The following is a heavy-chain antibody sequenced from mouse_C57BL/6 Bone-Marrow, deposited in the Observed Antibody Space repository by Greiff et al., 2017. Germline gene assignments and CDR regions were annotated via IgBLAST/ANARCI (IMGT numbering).Heavy chain of an antibody. D-gene: IGHD1-1*01. Sequence: VQLQQSGTVLARPGASVKMSCKTSGYTFTSYWMHWVKQRPGQGLEWIGAIYPGNSDTSYNQKFKGKAKLTAVTSASTAYMELSSLTNEDSAVDYCTRSGYGSSPYYAMDYWGQGTSVTVSS. CDR3: TRSGYGSSPYYAMDY. CDR1: GYTFTSYW. CDR2: IYPGNSDT. J-gene: IGHJ4*01. V-gene: IGHV1-5*01.